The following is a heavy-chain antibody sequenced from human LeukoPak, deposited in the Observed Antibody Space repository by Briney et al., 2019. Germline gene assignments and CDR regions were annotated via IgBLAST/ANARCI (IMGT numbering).Heavy chain of an antibody. CDR1: GYSISSGYY. V-gene: IGHV4-38-2*02. CDR2: IYHSGNT. Sequence: PSETLSLTCNVSGYSISSGYYWGWIRQPPGKGLEWIGNIYHSGNTYYNPSLKSRVTISADTSKNQFSLKLSSVTAADTAVYYCAREGGYYYDSSGYYSSWGQGTLVTVSS. CDR3: AREGGYYYDSSGYYSS. D-gene: IGHD3-22*01. J-gene: IGHJ4*02.